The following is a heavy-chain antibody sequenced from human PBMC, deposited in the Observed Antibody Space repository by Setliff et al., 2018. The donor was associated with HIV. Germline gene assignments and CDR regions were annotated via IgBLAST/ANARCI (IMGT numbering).Heavy chain of an antibody. D-gene: IGHD1-1*01. V-gene: IGHV3-48*01. CDR2: ISGSGGST. Sequence: GGSLRLSCAASGFRINNYDMNWVRQAPGKGLEWISHISGSGGSTYYADSVKGRFTISRDNAKNSLYLQMNSLRGEDTAVYYCARGRPTGYFDCWGQGTLVTVSS. CDR3: ARGRPTGYFDC. CDR1: GFRINNYD. J-gene: IGHJ4*02.